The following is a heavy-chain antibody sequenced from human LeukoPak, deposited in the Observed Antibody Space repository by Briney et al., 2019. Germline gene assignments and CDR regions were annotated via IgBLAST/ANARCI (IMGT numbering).Heavy chain of an antibody. J-gene: IGHJ3*02. CDR3: ARGSPYSGYDGAFDI. Sequence: PSETLSLTCAVYGGSFSGYYWSWIRQPPGKGLEWIGKINYSGSTNYNPSLKSRVTISVDTSKNQFSLKLSSVTAADTAVYYCARGSPYSGYDGAFDIWGQGTMVTVSS. CDR2: INYSGST. V-gene: IGHV4-34*01. D-gene: IGHD5-12*01. CDR1: GGSFSGYY.